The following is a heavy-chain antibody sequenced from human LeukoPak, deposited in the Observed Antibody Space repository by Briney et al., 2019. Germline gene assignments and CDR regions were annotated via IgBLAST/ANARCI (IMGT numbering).Heavy chain of an antibody. V-gene: IGHV4-34*01. J-gene: IGHJ1*01. Sequence: PSETLSLTCAAYGGSFSGYYWSWIRQPPGKGLEWIGEINHSGSTNYNPSLKSRVTISVDKSKNQSSLKLTSVTAADTAVYHCAIEGYSPYSAEYFQHWGQGTLVTVSS. CDR1: GGSFSGYY. CDR3: AIEGYSPYSAEYFQH. CDR2: INHSGST. D-gene: IGHD6-13*01.